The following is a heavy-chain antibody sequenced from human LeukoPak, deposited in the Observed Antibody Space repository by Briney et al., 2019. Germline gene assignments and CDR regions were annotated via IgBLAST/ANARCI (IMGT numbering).Heavy chain of an antibody. J-gene: IGHJ3*02. CDR3: AKDITRFLEWSYDAFDM. V-gene: IGHV3-7*03. Sequence: GGSLRLSCAASGFTFSSYWMSWVRQAPGKGLEWVANIKQDGSEKYYVDSVKGRFTISRDNAKNSLYLQMNSLRAEDMALYYCAKDITRFLEWSYDAFDMWGQGTMVTVSS. CDR1: GFTFSSYW. D-gene: IGHD3-3*01. CDR2: IKQDGSEK.